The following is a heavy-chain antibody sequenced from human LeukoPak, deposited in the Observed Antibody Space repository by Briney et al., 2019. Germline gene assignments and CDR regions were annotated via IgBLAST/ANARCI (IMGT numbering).Heavy chain of an antibody. D-gene: IGHD6-6*01. V-gene: IGHV3-11*01. Sequence: GGSLRLSCAASGFTFSDYYMIWIRQAPGKGLEWVSYISSSGSTIYYADSVKGRFTISRDNAKNSLYLQMNSLRAEDTAVYNRAGKGAARWVYYYYMDVWGKGTTVTVSS. CDR3: AGKGAARWVYYYYMDV. J-gene: IGHJ6*03. CDR1: GFTFSDYY. CDR2: ISSSGSTI.